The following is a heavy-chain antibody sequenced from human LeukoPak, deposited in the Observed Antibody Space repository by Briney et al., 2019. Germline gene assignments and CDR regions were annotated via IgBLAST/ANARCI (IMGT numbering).Heavy chain of an antibody. CDR3: AGTIGEYSSSSVGGYYYMDV. V-gene: IGHV1-69*05. J-gene: IGHJ6*03. CDR2: IIPIFGTA. D-gene: IGHD6-6*01. Sequence: SVKVSCKASGGTFSSYAISWVRQAPGQGLEWMGGIIPIFGTANYAQKFQGRVTITTDEYTSTAYMELSSLRSEDTAVYYCAGTIGEYSSSSVGGYYYMDVWGKGTTVTVSS. CDR1: GGTFSSYA.